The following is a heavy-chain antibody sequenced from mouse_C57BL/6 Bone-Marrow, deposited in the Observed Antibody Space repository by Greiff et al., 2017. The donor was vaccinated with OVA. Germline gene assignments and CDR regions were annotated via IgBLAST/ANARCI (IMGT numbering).Heavy chain of an antibody. D-gene: IGHD2-13*01. J-gene: IGHJ3*01. CDR1: GFTFSDYG. CDR2: ISNLAYSI. V-gene: IGHV5-15*01. Sequence: EVQLVESGGGLVQPGGSLKLSCAASGFTFSDYGMAWVRQAPRKGPEWVAFISNLAYSIYYADTVTGRFTISRENAKNTLYLAMSSLRSEDTAMYYCARHGDPSWFAYWGQGTLVTVSA. CDR3: ARHGDPSWFAY.